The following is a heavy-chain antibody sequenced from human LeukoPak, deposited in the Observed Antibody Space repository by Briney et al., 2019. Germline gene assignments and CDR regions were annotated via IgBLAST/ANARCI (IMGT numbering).Heavy chain of an antibody. J-gene: IGHJ4*02. CDR3: AKVGESGGVWKYYFDY. Sequence: GGSLRLSCAASGFTSSSYAMSWVRQAPGKGREWVLSISGGGGSTYYADSVKGRFTISRDNSKNTLYLQMNSLRAEDTAVYYCAKVGESGGVWKYYFDYWGQGTLVTVSS. V-gene: IGHV3-23*01. CDR1: GFTSSSYA. CDR2: ISGGGGST. D-gene: IGHD2-15*01.